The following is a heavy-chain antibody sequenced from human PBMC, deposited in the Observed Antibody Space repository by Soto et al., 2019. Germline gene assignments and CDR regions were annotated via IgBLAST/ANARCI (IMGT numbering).Heavy chain of an antibody. Sequence: SSETLSLTCTVSGGSISSGDYYWSWIRQPPGKGLEWIGYIYYSGSTYYNPSLKSRVTISVDTSKNQFSLKLSSVTAADTAVYYCAREIVLVPAALWYFDYWGQGTLVTVSS. D-gene: IGHD2-2*01. CDR1: GGSISSGDYY. V-gene: IGHV4-30-4*01. J-gene: IGHJ4*02. CDR3: AREIVLVPAALWYFDY. CDR2: IYYSGST.